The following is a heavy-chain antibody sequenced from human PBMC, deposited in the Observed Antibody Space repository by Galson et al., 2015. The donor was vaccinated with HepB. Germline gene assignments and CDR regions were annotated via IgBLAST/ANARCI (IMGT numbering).Heavy chain of an antibody. CDR2: IYISGST. CDR1: GGSISSGSYY. V-gene: IGHV4-61*02. D-gene: IGHD1-26*01. J-gene: IGHJ5*02. Sequence: TLSLTCTVSGGSISSGSYYWSWIRQPAGKGLEWIGRIYISGSTDYNPSLKSRVTISLDTSKNQFSLNLRSVTAADTAVYYCATSGSYYNWFDPWGQGTLVTVSS. CDR3: ATSGSYYNWFDP.